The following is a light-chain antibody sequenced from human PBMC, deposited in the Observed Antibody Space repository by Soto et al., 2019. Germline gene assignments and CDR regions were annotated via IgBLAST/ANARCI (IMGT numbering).Light chain of an antibody. CDR1: SSDVGSYNL. Sequence: QSVLTQPASVSGSPGQSITISCTGTSSDVGSYNLVSWYQQHPGKAPKLMIYEVSKRPSGVSNLFSGSKSGNTASLTISGLQAEDEADYYCCSYAGSSLVFGTGNKVTVL. CDR3: CSYAGSSLV. J-gene: IGLJ1*01. V-gene: IGLV2-23*02. CDR2: EVS.